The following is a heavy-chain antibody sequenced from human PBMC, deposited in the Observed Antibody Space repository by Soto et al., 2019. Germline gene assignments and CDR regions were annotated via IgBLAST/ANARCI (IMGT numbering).Heavy chain of an antibody. Sequence: SETLSLTCTVSGGSISSYYWSWIRQPPGKGLEWIGYIYYSGSTNYNPPLKSRVTISVDTSKNQFSLKLSSVTAADTAVYYCARAVGATIPFDYWGQGTLVTVS. CDR1: GGSISSYY. D-gene: IGHD1-26*01. CDR3: ARAVGATIPFDY. J-gene: IGHJ4*02. V-gene: IGHV4-59*01. CDR2: IYYSGST.